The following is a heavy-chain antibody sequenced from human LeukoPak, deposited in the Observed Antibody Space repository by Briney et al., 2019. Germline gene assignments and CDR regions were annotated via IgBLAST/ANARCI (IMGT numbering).Heavy chain of an antibody. D-gene: IGHD3-22*01. CDR3: ARGDTYYYDSSGYYILSEIDY. V-gene: IGHV3-21*01. Sequence: GGSLRLSCAASGFTFSSYSMNWVRQAPGKGLEWVSSISSSSSYIYYADSVKGRFTISRDNAKNSLYLQMNSLRAEDTAVYHCARGDTYYYDSSGYYILSEIDYWGQGTLVTASS. CDR2: ISSSSSYI. CDR1: GFTFSSYS. J-gene: IGHJ4*02.